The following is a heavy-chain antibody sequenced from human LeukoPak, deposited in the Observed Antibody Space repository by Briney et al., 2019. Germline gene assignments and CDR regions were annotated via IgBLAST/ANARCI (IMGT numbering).Heavy chain of an antibody. V-gene: IGHV1-18*04. CDR3: ARDPHSSGYFYYYYYYMDV. J-gene: IGHJ6*03. Sequence: ASVKVSCKASAYTFTGYYVHSVRQAPGQALEWMGWINPYSGDTNYAQKLQGRVTMTTDTSTSTAYMELRSLRSDDTAVYYCARDPHSSGYFYYYYYYMDVWGKGTTVTVSS. D-gene: IGHD3-22*01. CDR2: INPYSGDT. CDR1: AYTFTGYY.